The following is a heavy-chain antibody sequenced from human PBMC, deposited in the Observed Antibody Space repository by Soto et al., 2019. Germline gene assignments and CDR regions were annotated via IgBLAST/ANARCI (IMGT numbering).Heavy chain of an antibody. J-gene: IGHJ4*02. CDR3: ARGMAPPGAPAWYYFDS. CDR2: FSLSGTT. V-gene: IGHV4-4*07. D-gene: IGHD6-13*01. Sequence: QVQLQESGTGLMKPSETLSLTCTVSGASITGSSYWSWIRQPAGKGLEWIGRFSLSGTTSYNPSLRSRVTLSGDVSENQFSLRLSSVPAADTALYYCARGMAPPGAPAWYYFDSWGQGALFTVS. CDR1: GASITGSSY.